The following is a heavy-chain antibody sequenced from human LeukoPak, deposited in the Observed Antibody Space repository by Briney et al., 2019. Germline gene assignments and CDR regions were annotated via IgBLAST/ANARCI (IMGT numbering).Heavy chain of an antibody. J-gene: IGHJ4*02. CDR3: AKGPFFYYDASGYNYFDS. CDR2: MSGSGGMT. Sequence: GGSLRLSCAASGFTFSSFAMSWVRQAPGEGLEWVSAMSGSGGMTYSADSVKGRFTISRDNSKDTLYLQMNSLRAEDTAIYYCAKGPFFYYDASGYNYFDSWGQGTLVTVSS. V-gene: IGHV3-23*01. CDR1: GFTFSSFA. D-gene: IGHD3-22*01.